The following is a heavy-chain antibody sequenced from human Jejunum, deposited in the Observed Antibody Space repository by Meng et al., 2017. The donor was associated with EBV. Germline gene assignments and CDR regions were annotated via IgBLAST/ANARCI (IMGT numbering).Heavy chain of an antibody. Sequence: EVQLEESGGGLGQPGGSVRRPCTASGFTFSIYWMHWVRQPPGKGLEWVSHISPDGSGTTYADSVKGRFTISRDNAKNTLYLQMNSLRAEDTAVYYCARVYRTETGPLPWGQGTLVTVAA. V-gene: IGHV3-74*01. CDR2: ISPDGSGT. CDR3: ARVYRTETGPLP. D-gene: IGHD3-9*01. CDR1: GFTFSIYW. J-gene: IGHJ5*02.